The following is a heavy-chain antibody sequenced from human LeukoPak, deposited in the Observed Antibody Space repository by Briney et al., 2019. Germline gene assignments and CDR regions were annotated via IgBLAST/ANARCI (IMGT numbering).Heavy chain of an antibody. CDR2: IYFDDSDT. D-gene: IGHD2-15*01. CDR3: ARFLHGSSLDY. V-gene: IGHV5-51*01. Sequence: GESLKSSCKGSGDTLTDTYITWVRQMPAKGLEWMGIIYFDDSDTRYSPSFHGHVTTSVDPSTSNASLQWTSLKTSDYAMYYCARFLHGSSLDYWGQGSLVTVSS. J-gene: IGHJ4*02. CDR1: GDTLTDTY.